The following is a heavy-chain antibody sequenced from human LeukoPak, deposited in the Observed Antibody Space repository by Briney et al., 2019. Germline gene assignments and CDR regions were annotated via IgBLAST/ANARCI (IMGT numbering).Heavy chain of an antibody. CDR2: IKQDGSEK. Sequence: QPGGSLRLSCAASGFTFSSSWMSWVRQAPGKGLEWVANIKQDGSEKYYVDSVKGRFTISRDNAKNSLYLQMHSLRAEDTAVYYCADSPLMGYWGQGTLVTVSS. J-gene: IGHJ4*02. V-gene: IGHV3-7*01. CDR3: ADSPLMGY. CDR1: GFTFSSSW. D-gene: IGHD1-26*01.